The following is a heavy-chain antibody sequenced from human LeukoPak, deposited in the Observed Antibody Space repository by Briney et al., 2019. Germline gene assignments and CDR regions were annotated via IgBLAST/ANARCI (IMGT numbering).Heavy chain of an antibody. J-gene: IGHJ4*02. V-gene: IGHV4-34*01. Sequence: PSETLSLTCAVYGGSFSGYYWSWIRQPPGKGLEWIGEINHSGSTNYNPSLKSRVTISVDTSKNQFSLKLSSVTAADTAAYYCARVSDSSGYYLGYWGQGTLVTVSS. CDR3: ARVSDSSGYYLGY. D-gene: IGHD3-22*01. CDR1: GGSFSGYY. CDR2: INHSGST.